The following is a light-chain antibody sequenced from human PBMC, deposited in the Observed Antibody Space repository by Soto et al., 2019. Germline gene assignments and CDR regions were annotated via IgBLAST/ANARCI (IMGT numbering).Light chain of an antibody. V-gene: IGLV2-14*01. CDR2: DVS. CDR3: GSYTTSSTYV. CDR1: SSDVGGYNY. Sequence: QSALTQPASVSGSPWQSIAISCTGTSSDVGGYNYVSWYQQHPGKAPKLILCDVSNRPSGVSDRFSGSKSGNTASLTISGLQTEDEADYYCGSYTTSSTYVFGTGTKVTVL. J-gene: IGLJ1*01.